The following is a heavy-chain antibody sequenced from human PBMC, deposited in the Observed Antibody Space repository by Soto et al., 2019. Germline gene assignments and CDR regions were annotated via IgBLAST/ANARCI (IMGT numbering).Heavy chain of an antibody. D-gene: IGHD3-3*01. CDR1: GGSISSSSYY. V-gene: IGHV4-39*01. CDR2: IYYSGST. Sequence: SETLSLTCTVSGGSISSSSYYWGWIRQPPGKGLEWIGSIYYSGSTYYNPSLKSRVTISEDTSKNQFSRKLSSVTAADTAVYYCARVVHDFWSGYQYYFDYWGQGTLVTVSS. CDR3: ARVVHDFWSGYQYYFDY. J-gene: IGHJ4*02.